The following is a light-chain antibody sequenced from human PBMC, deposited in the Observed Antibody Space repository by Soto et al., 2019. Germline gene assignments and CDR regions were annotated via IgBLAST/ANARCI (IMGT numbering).Light chain of an antibody. CDR2: GAS. Sequence: EIVLTQSPGTLSLSPGERATLSCRASQSVSRTYLGWYQQKPGQAPRLLIYGASSRATGIPDRFSGSGSGTGFTLTISRREPEDFAVYYCHQYGSSPQTFGQGTRLEIK. V-gene: IGKV3-20*01. CDR1: QSVSRTY. J-gene: IGKJ2*01. CDR3: HQYGSSPQT.